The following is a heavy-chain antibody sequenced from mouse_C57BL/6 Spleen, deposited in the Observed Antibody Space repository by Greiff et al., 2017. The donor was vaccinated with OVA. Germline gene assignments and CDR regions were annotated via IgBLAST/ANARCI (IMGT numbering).Heavy chain of an antibody. CDR2: INPGSGGT. CDR1: GYAFTNYL. V-gene: IGHV1-54*01. J-gene: IGHJ3*01. D-gene: IGHD2-3*01. Sequence: VQRVESGAELVRPGPSVKVSCKASGYAFTNYLIEWVKQRPGRGLEWIGVINPGSGGTNYNEKFKGKATLTADKSSSTAYMQLSSLTSEDSAVYFCARGEDGYYWFAYWGQGTLVTVSA. CDR3: ARGEDGYYWFAY.